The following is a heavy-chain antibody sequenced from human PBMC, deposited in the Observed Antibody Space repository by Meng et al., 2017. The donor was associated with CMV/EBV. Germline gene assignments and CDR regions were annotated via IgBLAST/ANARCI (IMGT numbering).Heavy chain of an antibody. CDR3: AGGIGYCSSTSCDRYAFDI. CDR1: GFTFSSYS. Sequence: GGSLRLSCAASGFTFSSYSMNWVRQAPGKGLEWVSSISSSSSYIYYADSVKGRFTISRDNAKNSLYLQMNSLRAEDTAVYYCAGGIGYCSSTSCDRYAFDIWGQGTMVTVSS. CDR2: ISSSSSYI. J-gene: IGHJ3*02. V-gene: IGHV3-21*01. D-gene: IGHD2-2*01.